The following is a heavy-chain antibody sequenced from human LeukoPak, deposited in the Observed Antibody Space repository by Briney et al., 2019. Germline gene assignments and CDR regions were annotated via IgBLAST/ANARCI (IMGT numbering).Heavy chain of an antibody. V-gene: IGHV3-66*01. CDR1: GFTVSSNY. Sequence: GGSLRLSCAASGFTVSSNYMSWVRQAPGKGLEWVSVIYSSGSTYYADSVKGRFTISRDNSKSTLYLQMNSLRAEDTAVYYCAGAGPGSYSPVWGQGTLVTVSS. CDR2: IYSSGST. D-gene: IGHD3-10*01. J-gene: IGHJ4*02. CDR3: AGAGPGSYSPV.